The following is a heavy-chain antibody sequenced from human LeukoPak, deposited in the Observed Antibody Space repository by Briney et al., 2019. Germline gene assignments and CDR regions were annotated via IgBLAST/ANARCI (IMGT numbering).Heavy chain of an antibody. J-gene: IGHJ3*02. V-gene: IGHV1-8*01. CDR3: TRGRWLDDSSGSSGNAFDI. CDR2: MSPTTGVA. D-gene: IGHD3-22*01. CDR1: GYTFLSHD. Sequence: ASVKVSCKASGYTFLSHDINWVRQATGQGLEWMGWMSPTTGVAGYAQRFQGRVTMTRDTSITTAYMELSSLTSEDTAVYYCTRGRWLDDSSGSSGNAFDIWGQGTVVTVSS.